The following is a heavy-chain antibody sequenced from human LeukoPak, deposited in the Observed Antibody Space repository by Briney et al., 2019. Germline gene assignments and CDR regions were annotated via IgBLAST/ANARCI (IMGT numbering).Heavy chain of an antibody. J-gene: IGHJ4*02. CDR3: ASGRTGTTSYFDY. CDR2: IIPIFGTA. CDR1: GGTFSSYA. V-gene: IGHV1-69*01. Sequence: SVTVSCTASGGTFSSYAISWVRQAPGQGLEWMGGIIPIFGTANYAQKFQGRVTITADESTSTAYMELSSLRSEDTAVYYCASGRTGTTSYFDYWGQGTLVTVSS. D-gene: IGHD1-7*01.